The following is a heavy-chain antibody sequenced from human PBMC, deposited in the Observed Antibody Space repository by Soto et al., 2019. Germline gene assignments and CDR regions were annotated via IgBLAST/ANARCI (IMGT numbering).Heavy chain of an antibody. CDR1: GFTFSSYA. CDR3: ARDDVLCDGGRCYGVPLDV. Sequence: PGGSLRLSCAASGFTFSSYAMHWVRQAPGKGLEWVAVISYDGSNKYYADSVKGRFTISRDTSEHTVHLQMDSLRAEDTAVYYCARDDVLCDGGRCYGVPLDVWGKRTTVTVSS. D-gene: IGHD2-15*01. CDR2: ISYDGSNK. V-gene: IGHV3-30*14. J-gene: IGHJ6*04.